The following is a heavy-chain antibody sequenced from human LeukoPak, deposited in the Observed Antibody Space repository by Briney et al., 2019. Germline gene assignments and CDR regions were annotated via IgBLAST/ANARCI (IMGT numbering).Heavy chain of an antibody. CDR3: ARGIGQVTTIFGASYYYYMDV. Sequence: SETLSLTCTVSGGSISSYYWSWIRQPPGKGLEWIGYIYYSGSTNYNPSLKSRVTISVDTSKNQFSLKLSSVTAADTAVYYCARGIGQVTTIFGASYYYYMDVWGKGTTVTVSS. V-gene: IGHV4-59*01. J-gene: IGHJ6*03. CDR1: GGSISSYY. CDR2: IYYSGST. D-gene: IGHD3-3*01.